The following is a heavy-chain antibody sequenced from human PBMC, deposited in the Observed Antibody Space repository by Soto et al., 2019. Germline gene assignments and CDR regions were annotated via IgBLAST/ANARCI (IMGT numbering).Heavy chain of an antibody. D-gene: IGHD3-9*01. CDR1: GGSISSISYY. CDR2: IYYSGST. Sequence: SETLSLTCTVSGGSISSISYYWGWIRQPPGKGLEWIGNIYYSGSTYYNPSLKSRVTISVDTSKNQFSLKLSSVTAADTAVYYCARLDWLVTNPAFDYWGQGTLVTVS. J-gene: IGHJ4*02. V-gene: IGHV4-39*01. CDR3: ARLDWLVTNPAFDY.